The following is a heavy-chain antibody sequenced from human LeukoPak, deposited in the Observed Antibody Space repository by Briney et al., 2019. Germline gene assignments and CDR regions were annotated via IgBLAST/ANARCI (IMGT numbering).Heavy chain of an antibody. Sequence: SVKVSCKASGGTFSSYAISWVRQAPGQGLEWMGGIIPIFGTANYAQEFQGRVTITADESTSTAYMELSSLRSEDTAVYYCASGRDGYRRFDYWGQGTLVTVSS. V-gene: IGHV1-69*13. CDR2: IIPIFGTA. J-gene: IGHJ4*02. CDR3: ASGRDGYRRFDY. D-gene: IGHD5-24*01. CDR1: GGTFSSYA.